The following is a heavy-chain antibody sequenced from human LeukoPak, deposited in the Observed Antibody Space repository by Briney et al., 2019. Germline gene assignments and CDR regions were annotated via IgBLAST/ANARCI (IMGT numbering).Heavy chain of an antibody. V-gene: IGHV1-8*01. D-gene: IGHD1-1*01. CDR2: MSPYSGTT. Sequence: ASVKVSCKASGYTFTNYDINWVRQASGQGLEGMGWMSPYSGTTGPAQKFQGRVTMTRNTSISTAYLEMSSLTSEDTAVYYCARALDTTVLLGAYWGQGTLVTVSS. J-gene: IGHJ4*02. CDR1: GYTFTNYD. CDR3: ARALDTTVLLGAY.